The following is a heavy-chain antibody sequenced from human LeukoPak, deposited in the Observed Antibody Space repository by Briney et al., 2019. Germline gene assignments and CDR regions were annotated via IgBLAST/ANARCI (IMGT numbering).Heavy chain of an antibody. D-gene: IGHD2-2*01. V-gene: IGHV1-2*02. CDR3: ARANFLYCSSSTCLLDY. CDR1: GYTFTDYY. Sequence: ASVKVSCKASGYTFTDYYMHWVRQAPGQGFEWMGWINPNDGDTNYAQKFQGRVTMTRDTSISTAHMEVSRLRSDDTAVYYCARANFLYCSSSTCLLDYWGQGTLVTVSS. J-gene: IGHJ4*02. CDR2: INPNDGDT.